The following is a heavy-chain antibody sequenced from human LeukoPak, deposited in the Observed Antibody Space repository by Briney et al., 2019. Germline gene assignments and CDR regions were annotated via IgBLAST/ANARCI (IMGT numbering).Heavy chain of an antibody. J-gene: IGHJ6*03. CDR1: GYTFTGYH. Sequence: ASVKVSCKASGYTFTGYHMHWVRQAPGQGLEWMGWINPDSGGTDYAQKFQGRVAMTRDTSISTAYMELSRLRSDDTAMYYCARTFYYGSGRARYMDVWGKGTTVTVSS. V-gene: IGHV1-2*02. CDR3: ARTFYYGSGRARYMDV. D-gene: IGHD3-10*01. CDR2: INPDSGGT.